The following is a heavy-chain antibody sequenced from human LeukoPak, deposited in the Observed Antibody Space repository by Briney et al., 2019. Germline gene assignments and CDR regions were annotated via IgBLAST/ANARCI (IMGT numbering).Heavy chain of an antibody. V-gene: IGHV3-23*01. J-gene: IGHJ4*02. CDR1: GFTFSSYA. D-gene: IGHD3-3*01. CDR3: ARVNYYDFWSGYYTGNGGVDY. CDR2: ISGSGGST. Sequence: PGGSLRLSCAASGFTFSSYAMSWVRQAPGKGLEWVSAISGSGGSTYYADSVKGRFTISRDNAKNSLYLQMNSLRAEDTAVYYCARVNYYDFWSGYYTGNGGVDYWGQGTLVTVSS.